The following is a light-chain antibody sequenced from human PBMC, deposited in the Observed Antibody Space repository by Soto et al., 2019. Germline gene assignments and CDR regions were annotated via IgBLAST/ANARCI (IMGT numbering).Light chain of an antibody. J-gene: IGKJ3*01. Sequence: EIVLTQSPATLSLSPGERATLSCRASQSVSSYLAWYQQKPGQAPRLLIYHASNRATGIPARFSGRGSGTDFTLTISGLEPEDFAVYYCQQRSNWPSTFGPGTKVDIK. V-gene: IGKV3-11*01. CDR1: QSVSSY. CDR3: QQRSNWPST. CDR2: HAS.